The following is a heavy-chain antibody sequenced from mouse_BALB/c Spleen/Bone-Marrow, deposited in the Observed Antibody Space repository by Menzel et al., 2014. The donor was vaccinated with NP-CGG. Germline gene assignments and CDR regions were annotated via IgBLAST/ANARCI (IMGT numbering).Heavy chain of an antibody. CDR2: ISSGGGYT. D-gene: IGHD4-1*01. Sequence: EVHLVESGGDLVKPGGSLKPSCAASGFTFSTYGMSWVRQTPDKRLEWVATISSGGGYTYYPDSVKGRFTISRDNANNTLYLQMSSLKSEDTAMYYCTRQRNWDHYAMNYWGQGTSVTVSS. V-gene: IGHV5-6*01. CDR3: TRQRNWDHYAMNY. CDR1: GFTFSTYG. J-gene: IGHJ4*01.